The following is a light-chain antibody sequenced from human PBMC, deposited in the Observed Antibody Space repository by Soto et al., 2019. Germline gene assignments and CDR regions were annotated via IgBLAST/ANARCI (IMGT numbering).Light chain of an antibody. CDR3: QQSYSTPQT. CDR2: AAS. J-gene: IGKJ1*01. V-gene: IGKV1-39*01. Sequence: DIQMTQSPSSLSASVGCRVTITCRSSQSISSYLNWYHQKPGKAPKLLIYAASSLQSGVPSRFSGSGSGTDFTLTISSLQPEDFATYYCQQSYSTPQTFGQGTKVDIK. CDR1: QSISSY.